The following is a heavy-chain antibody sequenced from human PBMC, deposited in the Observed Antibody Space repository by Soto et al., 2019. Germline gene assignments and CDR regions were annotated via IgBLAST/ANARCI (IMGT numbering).Heavy chain of an antibody. V-gene: IGHV3-23*01. Sequence: GGSLTLSXAASGFTFSSYAMTWVRQAPGKGLEWVSSISFSDGGTYYADSVKGRLTISRDNSKNTLFLQMNSLRVEDTAVYYCVKDDRILGRRYFDLWGRGTLVTVSS. J-gene: IGHJ2*01. CDR2: ISFSDGGT. D-gene: IGHD2-15*01. CDR3: VKDDRILGRRYFDL. CDR1: GFTFSSYA.